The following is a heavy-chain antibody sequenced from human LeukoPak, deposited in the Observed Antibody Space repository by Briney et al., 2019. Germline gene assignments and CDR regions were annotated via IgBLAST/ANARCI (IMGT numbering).Heavy chain of an antibody. V-gene: IGHV1-18*01. CDR1: GYSFTSNG. J-gene: IGHJ4*02. CDR2: ISAYNGNT. D-gene: IGHD3-22*01. Sequence: ASVKVSCKASGYSFTSNGISWVRQAPGQGLERMGWISAYNGNTNYAQKLQGRVTMTTDTSTSTAYMELRSLRSDDTAVYYCARDDPPIVVCDYWGQGTLVTVSS. CDR3: ARDDPPIVVCDY.